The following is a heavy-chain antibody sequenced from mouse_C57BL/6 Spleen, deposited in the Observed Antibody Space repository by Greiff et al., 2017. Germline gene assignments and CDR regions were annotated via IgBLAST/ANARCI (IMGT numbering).Heavy chain of an antibody. V-gene: IGHV14-3*01. CDR2: IDPANGNT. J-gene: IGHJ2*01. CDR1: GFNIKNTY. CDR3: ARRGYYGSSYFDY. D-gene: IGHD1-1*01. Sequence: VQLKESVAELVRPGASVKLSCTASGFNIKNTYMHWVKQRPEQGLEWIGRIDPANGNTKYAPKFQGKATITADPSSNTAYLQLSSLTSEDTAIYYCARRGYYGSSYFDYWGQGTTLTVSS.